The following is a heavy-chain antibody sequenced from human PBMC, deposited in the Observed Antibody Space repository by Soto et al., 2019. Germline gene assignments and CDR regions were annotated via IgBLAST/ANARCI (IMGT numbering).Heavy chain of an antibody. J-gene: IGHJ6*02. D-gene: IGHD2-2*01. CDR3: ARSQGSSTSLEIYYYYDYGMDV. V-gene: IGHV1-69*01. CDR1: GGTFSSYA. Sequence: QVQLVQSGAEVKKPGSSVKVSCKASGGTFSSYAISWVRQAPGQGLEWMGGIIPISGTANYAQKFQGRVTITADESTSTAYMELSSLRSEDTAVYYGARSQGSSTSLEIYYYYDYGMDVWGQGTTVTVSS. CDR2: IIPISGTA.